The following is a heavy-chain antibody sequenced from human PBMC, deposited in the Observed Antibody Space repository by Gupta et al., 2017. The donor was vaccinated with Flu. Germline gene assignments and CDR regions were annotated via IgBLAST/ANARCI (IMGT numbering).Heavy chain of an antibody. J-gene: IGHJ4*02. CDR1: GFTFSAYE. Sequence: LSCAASGFTFSAYEMNWVRQAPGKGLEWISYIRNSGSAIYSADSVQDRLTISRDNARNWLYLQMNSLRAEDTAVYYCARGGIGRYSYGFDLGGQGAMVTVSS. CDR2: IRNSGSAI. D-gene: IGHD5-18*01. CDR3: ARGGIGRYSYGFDL. V-gene: IGHV3-48*03.